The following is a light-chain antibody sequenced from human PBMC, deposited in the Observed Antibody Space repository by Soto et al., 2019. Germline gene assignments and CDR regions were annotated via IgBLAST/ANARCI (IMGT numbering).Light chain of an antibody. Sequence: EIVLTQSPGTLSLSPGERVTLSCRASQSVSSNFLAWYQQKPGQAPRLLIYDASNRATGIPARFSGSGSGTDFTLTISSLEPEDFAVYYCQQYGSSPLTFGGGTKVDIK. CDR1: QSVSSNF. J-gene: IGKJ4*01. CDR3: QQYGSSPLT. CDR2: DAS. V-gene: IGKV3-20*01.